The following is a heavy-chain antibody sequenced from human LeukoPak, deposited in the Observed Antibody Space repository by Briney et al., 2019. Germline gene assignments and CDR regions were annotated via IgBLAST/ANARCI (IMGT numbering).Heavy chain of an antibody. CDR1: GFTFSSYA. V-gene: IGHV3-23*01. Sequence: GGSLRLSCAASGFTFSSYAMSWVRQAPGKGLEWVSAISGSGGSTYYADSVKGRFTISRDNAKNSLYLQMNSLRAEDTAVYYCARVALIGYYDILTGRDNDAFDIWGQGTMVTVSS. CDR3: ARVALIGYYDILTGRDNDAFDI. CDR2: ISGSGGST. J-gene: IGHJ3*02. D-gene: IGHD3-9*01.